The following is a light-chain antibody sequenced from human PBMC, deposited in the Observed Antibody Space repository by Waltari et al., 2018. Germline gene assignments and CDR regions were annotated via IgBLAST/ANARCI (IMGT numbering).Light chain of an antibody. Sequence: ENVLTQSPATLSLSPGERATLSCRARQTVSTYLAWYQQKPGQAPRLLIYDSSNRAAGVPARFTGGGSVTDFTLTISSLDPEDSAVYYCQQRINWPLTFGQGTRLEIK. J-gene: IGKJ5*01. CDR3: QQRINWPLT. V-gene: IGKV3-11*01. CDR1: QTVSTY. CDR2: DSS.